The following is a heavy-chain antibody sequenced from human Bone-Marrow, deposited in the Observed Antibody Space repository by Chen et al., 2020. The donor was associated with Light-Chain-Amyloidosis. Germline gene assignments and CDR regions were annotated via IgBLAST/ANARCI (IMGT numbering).Heavy chain of an antibody. D-gene: IGHD3-22*01. J-gene: IGHJ4*02. Sequence: QVQLAESGGGVVQPGTSLRLSCAASGFTFSTYGIHWVRQAPGKGLEWVAVISNDGGSEYYGDSVKGRFTISRDNSKSTLYLQMNSLRAEDTAVYYCAKDLFFASGFYYVFDYWGQGTLVTVSS. CDR1: GFTFSTYG. CDR2: ISNDGGSE. CDR3: AKDLFFASGFYYVFDY. V-gene: IGHV3-30*18.